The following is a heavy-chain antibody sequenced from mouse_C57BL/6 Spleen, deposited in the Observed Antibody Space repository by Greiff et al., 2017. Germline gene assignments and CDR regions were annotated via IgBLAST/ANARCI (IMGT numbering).Heavy chain of an antibody. CDR1: GFTFSSYA. J-gene: IGHJ2*01. CDR2: ISAGGSYT. Sequence: EVQLVESGGGLVKPGGSLKLSCAASGFTFSSYAMSWVRQTPEKRLEWVATISAGGSYTYYPDNVKGRFTISRDNAKNNLYLQRSHLKSEDTAMYYCARERGITTVSGDYFAYWGQGTTLTVSS. V-gene: IGHV5-4*01. D-gene: IGHD1-1*01. CDR3: ARERGITTVSGDYFAY.